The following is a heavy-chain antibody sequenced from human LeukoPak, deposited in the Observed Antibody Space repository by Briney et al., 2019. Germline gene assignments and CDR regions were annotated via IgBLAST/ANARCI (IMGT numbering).Heavy chain of an antibody. J-gene: IGHJ5*02. D-gene: IGHD2-2*01. V-gene: IGHV4-34*01. CDR2: INHSGST. CDR1: GGSFSGYY. CDR3: PRARTRSTSCYRSCSFDP. Sequence: SESLSLTCAVYGGSFSGYYWSWIRQLPGKGLEWIGEINHSGSTNYNPSLKSRFTISVHTSKHQSSLKLSSVTAADPAVYYSPRARTRSTSCYRSCSFDPWGHETLVTVSS.